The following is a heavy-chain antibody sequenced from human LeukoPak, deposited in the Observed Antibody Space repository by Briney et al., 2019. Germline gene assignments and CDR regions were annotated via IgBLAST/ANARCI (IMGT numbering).Heavy chain of an antibody. D-gene: IGHD2-21*02. Sequence: GGSLRLSCAVSGLTFSIYGMHWVRQAPGKGLEWVTFIRDDGSSEHYADSVKGRFTVSRDHSKNTLYLQMNSLTLEDTAVYYCARVRIGGYCGGDCYSPDYWGQGTLVTVSS. CDR1: GLTFSIYG. V-gene: IGHV3-30*02. CDR2: IRDDGSSE. J-gene: IGHJ4*02. CDR3: ARVRIGGYCGGDCYSPDY.